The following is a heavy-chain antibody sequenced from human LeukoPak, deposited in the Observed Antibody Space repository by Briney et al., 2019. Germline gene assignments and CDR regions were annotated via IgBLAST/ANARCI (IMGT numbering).Heavy chain of an antibody. J-gene: IGHJ5*02. D-gene: IGHD3-10*01. CDR1: GFTFSSYG. Sequence: PGGSLRLSCAASGFTFSSYGMSWVRQAPGKGLEWVSSISGSGGNVYYAGSVRGRFTISRDNSKNTVYPQMNSLRAEDTATYYCARDIRNYYDSGAYGWFDPWGQGTLVPVSS. CDR2: ISGSGGNV. CDR3: ARDIRNYYDSGAYGWFDP. V-gene: IGHV3-23*01.